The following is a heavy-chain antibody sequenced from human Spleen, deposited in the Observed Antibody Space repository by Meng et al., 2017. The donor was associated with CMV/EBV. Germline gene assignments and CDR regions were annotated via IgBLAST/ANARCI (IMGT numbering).Heavy chain of an antibody. CDR2: INPNSGGT. V-gene: IGHV1-2*02. CDR3: ARIKGRDGYRYFDY. CDR1: GYTFTGYY. J-gene: IGHJ4*02. Sequence: KASGYTFTGYYMHWVRQAPGQGLEWKGWINPNSGGTNYAQKFQGRVTMTRDTSISTAYMELSRLRSDDTAVYYCARIKGRDGYRYFDYWGQGTLVTVSS. D-gene: IGHD5-24*01.